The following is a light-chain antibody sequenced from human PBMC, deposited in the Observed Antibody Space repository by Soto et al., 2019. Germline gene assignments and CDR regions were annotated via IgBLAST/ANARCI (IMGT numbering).Light chain of an antibody. CDR3: CSYAGTYTWV. CDR2: DVS. Sequence: QSVLTQPRSVSESPGQSVTISCTGTSSDVGGYNYVSWYQHHPGKAPKLMIYDVSQRPSGVPDRFSGSKSGNTASLTISGLQAEDEADYYCCSYAGTYTWVIGGGTKLTVL. J-gene: IGLJ3*02. V-gene: IGLV2-11*01. CDR1: SSDVGGYNY.